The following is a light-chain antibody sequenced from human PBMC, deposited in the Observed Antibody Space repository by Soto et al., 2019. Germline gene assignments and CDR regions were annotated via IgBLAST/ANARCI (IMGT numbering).Light chain of an antibody. CDR1: QVISNW. J-gene: IGKJ1*01. V-gene: IGKV1-5*01. CDR3: QQYNSYSPT. Sequence: DIQMTQSPSSVSASLGDRVTITCRASQVISNWLAWYQQKPGKAPKLLIYDASSLESGVPSRFSGSGSGTEFTLTISSLQPDDFATYYCQQYNSYSPTFGQGTKVDI. CDR2: DAS.